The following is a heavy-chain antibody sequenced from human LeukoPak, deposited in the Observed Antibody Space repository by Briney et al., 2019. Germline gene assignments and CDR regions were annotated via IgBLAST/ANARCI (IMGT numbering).Heavy chain of an antibody. Sequence: GSLRLSCAASGFTFSNFWMSWVRQAPGKGLEWVANIKQDGSEKHYVDSVKGRFTISRDNAKNSLYLQMNSLRAEDTAVYYCARGYSSGWYGPYGMDVWGQGTTVTVSS. CDR2: IKQDGSEK. V-gene: IGHV3-7*01. CDR3: ARGYSSGWYGPYGMDV. D-gene: IGHD6-19*01. CDR1: GFTFSNFW. J-gene: IGHJ6*02.